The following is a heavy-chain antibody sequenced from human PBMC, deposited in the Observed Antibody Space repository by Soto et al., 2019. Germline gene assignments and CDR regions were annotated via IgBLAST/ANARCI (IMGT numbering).Heavy chain of an antibody. CDR3: ARDLNLGLGDY. D-gene: IGHD7-27*01. CDR1: GYTFTSYG. V-gene: IGHV1-18*01. J-gene: IGHJ4*02. Sequence: QVQLVQSGAEVKKPGASVKVSCKASGYTFTSYGLSWVRQAPGQGLEWMGWINANNGNTKYAQKLQGRVTMTTDTSTTTAYMELRSRRSDDTAVYSCARDLNLGLGDYWGQGTLVTVSS. CDR2: INANNGNT.